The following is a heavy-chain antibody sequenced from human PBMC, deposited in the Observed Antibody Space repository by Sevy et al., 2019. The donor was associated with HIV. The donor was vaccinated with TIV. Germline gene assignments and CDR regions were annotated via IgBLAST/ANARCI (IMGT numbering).Heavy chain of an antibody. J-gene: IGHJ6*02. Sequence: GGSLRLSCAASGFSFSDYNMNWIRQAPGKGLEWVSFFSSGRGYIYYEDSMKGRFTISWDNSKNSLYLQLNSLRAEDTAVYYCARDKTILEGRYGMDVWGQGTTVTVSS. CDR3: ARDKTILEGRYGMDV. D-gene: IGHD3-3*01. CDR1: GFSFSDYN. CDR2: FSSGRGYI. V-gene: IGHV3-21*01.